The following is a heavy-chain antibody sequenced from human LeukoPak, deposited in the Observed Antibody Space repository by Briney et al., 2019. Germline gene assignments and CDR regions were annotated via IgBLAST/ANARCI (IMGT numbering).Heavy chain of an antibody. V-gene: IGHV1-69*04. CDR1: GGTFSSYA. Sequence: ASVKVPCKASGGTFSSYAISWVRQAPGQGLEWMGRIIPILGIANYAQKFQGRVTITADKSTSTAYMELGSLRSEDTAVYYCARDGITIFGVVIDAFDIWGQGTMVTVSS. D-gene: IGHD3-3*01. CDR3: ARDGITIFGVVIDAFDI. CDR2: IIPILGIA. J-gene: IGHJ3*02.